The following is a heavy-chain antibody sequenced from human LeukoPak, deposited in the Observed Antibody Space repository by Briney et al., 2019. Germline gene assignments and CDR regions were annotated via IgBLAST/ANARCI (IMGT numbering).Heavy chain of an antibody. CDR1: GGTFSSYA. D-gene: IGHD6-19*01. Sequence: SVKVSCKASGGTFSSYAISWVRQAPGQGLEWMGTIIPIFGTANYAQRFQGRVTITTDESTSTAYMELRSLRSDDTAVYYCASDLEVGLRSGSLALWGQGTLVTVSS. CDR3: ASDLEVGLRSGSLAL. CDR2: IIPIFGTA. V-gene: IGHV1-69*05. J-gene: IGHJ4*02.